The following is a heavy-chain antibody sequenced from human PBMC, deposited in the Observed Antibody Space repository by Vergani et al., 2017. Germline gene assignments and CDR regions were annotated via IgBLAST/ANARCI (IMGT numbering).Heavy chain of an antibody. Sequence: QVQLQESGPGLVKPSETLSLTCTVSGGSVSSGSYYWSWIRQPPGKGLEWIGYIYYSGSTNYNPSLKSRVTISVDTSKNQFSLKLSSVTAADTAVYYCARDHDGMDVWGQGTTVTVSS. J-gene: IGHJ6*02. CDR2: IYYSGST. V-gene: IGHV4-61*01. CDR1: GGSVSSGSYY. CDR3: ARDHDGMDV.